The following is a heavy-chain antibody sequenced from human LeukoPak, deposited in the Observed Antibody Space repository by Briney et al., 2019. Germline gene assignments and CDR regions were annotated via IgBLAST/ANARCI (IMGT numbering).Heavy chain of an antibody. D-gene: IGHD1-26*01. J-gene: IGHJ4*02. CDR3: AKDSPVATR. V-gene: IGHV3-23*01. CDR2: ITDSGDGE. Sequence: PGGSLRLSCAASEFTFDNYAMSWVRQAPGKGLAWVSSITDSGDGEYYADSVKGRFTISRDDSKNTLYLQMNSLRAEDTAVYYCAKDSPVATRWGQGTLVTVSS. CDR1: EFTFDNYA.